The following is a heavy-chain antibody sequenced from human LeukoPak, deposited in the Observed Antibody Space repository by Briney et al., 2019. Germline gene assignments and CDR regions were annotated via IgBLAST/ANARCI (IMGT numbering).Heavy chain of an antibody. J-gene: IGHJ4*02. D-gene: IGHD3-22*01. CDR1: GFTFSDYY. V-gene: IGHV3-11*04. CDR3: AREPYYDSSGYRLLDY. Sequence: GGSLRLSCAASGFTFSDYYMSWIRQAPGKGLEWVSYISSSSSTIYYADSVKGRFTISRDNAKNSLYLQMNSLRAEDTAVYYCAREPYYDSSGYRLLDYWGQGTLVTVSS. CDR2: ISSSSSTI.